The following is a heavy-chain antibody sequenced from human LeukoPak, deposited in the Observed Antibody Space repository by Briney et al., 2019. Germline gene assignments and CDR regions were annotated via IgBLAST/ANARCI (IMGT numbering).Heavy chain of an antibody. CDR3: AKDRSTSNILTGYQDN. CDR1: GFTFSSYG. CDR2: ISYDGGNK. D-gene: IGHD3-9*01. J-gene: IGHJ4*02. Sequence: GGSLRLSCAASGFTFSSYGMHWVRQAPGKGLEWVAVISYDGGNKHCADPVKGRFTISRDNSKNTLYLQMNSLRAEDTAVYYCAKDRSTSNILTGYQDNWGQGTLVTVSS. V-gene: IGHV3-30*18.